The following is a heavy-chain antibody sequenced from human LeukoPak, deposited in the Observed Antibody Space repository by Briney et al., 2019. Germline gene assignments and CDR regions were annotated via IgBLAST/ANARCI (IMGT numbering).Heavy chain of an antibody. CDR2: IGSSGSTI. D-gene: IGHD2-15*01. J-gene: IGHJ4*02. CDR1: GFTFSDYY. Sequence: GGSLRLSCAASGFTFSDYYMSWIRQAPGKGLEWVSYIGSSGSTIYYADSVRGRFTVSRDNAKNSLHLQMDSLRAEDTAVYYCARHARYCSGGSCYFDYWGQGTLVTVSP. V-gene: IGHV3-11*01. CDR3: ARHARYCSGGSCYFDY.